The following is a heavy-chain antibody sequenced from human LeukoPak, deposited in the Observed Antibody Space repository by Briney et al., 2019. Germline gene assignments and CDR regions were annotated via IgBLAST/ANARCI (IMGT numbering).Heavy chain of an antibody. CDR2: INPSGGST. D-gene: IGHD6-13*01. Sequence: ASVKVSCKASGYTFTSYYMHWVRQAPGQGLEWMGIINPSGGSTSYAQKFQGRVTMTRDTSTSTVYVELSSLRSEDTAVYYCAREMEDSSSWDAFDIWGQGTMVTVSS. CDR3: AREMEDSSSWDAFDI. J-gene: IGHJ3*02. CDR1: GYTFTSYY. V-gene: IGHV1-46*01.